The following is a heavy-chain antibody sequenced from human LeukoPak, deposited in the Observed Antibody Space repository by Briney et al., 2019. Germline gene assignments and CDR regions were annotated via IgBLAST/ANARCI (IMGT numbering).Heavy chain of an antibody. CDR2: IYHSGST. D-gene: IGHD2-2*01. CDR3: ARDQLGYCSSTSCSPFDY. CDR1: GGSISSGGYY. Sequence: KASETLSLTCTVSGGSISSGGYYWSWIRQPPGEGPEWIGYIYHSGSTYYNPSLKSRVTISVDRSKNQFSLKLSSVTAADTAVYYCARDQLGYCSSTSCSPFDYWGQGTLVTVSS. V-gene: IGHV4-30-2*01. J-gene: IGHJ4*02.